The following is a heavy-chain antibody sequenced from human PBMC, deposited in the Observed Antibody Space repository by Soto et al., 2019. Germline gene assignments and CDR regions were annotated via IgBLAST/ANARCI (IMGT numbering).Heavy chain of an antibody. CDR3: PRNKGYCISASCYGMDV. CDR2: LYPGDSDT. D-gene: IGHD2-15*01. V-gene: IGHV5-51*01. J-gene: IGHJ6*01. CDR1: VYSFTSYS. Sequence: PGESLKISCKGSVYSFTSYSIVCVRQMPGKXLHWMLSLYPGDSDTRYNPSFKDHFTISSEKSISTAYLHWNSLKPSDTAMYFWPRNKGYCISASCYGMDVR.